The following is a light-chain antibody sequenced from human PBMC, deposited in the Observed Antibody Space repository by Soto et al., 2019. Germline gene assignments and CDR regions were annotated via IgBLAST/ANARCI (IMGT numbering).Light chain of an antibody. CDR3: QQYNVYST. V-gene: IGKV1-5*03. J-gene: IGKJ4*01. CDR1: QSISSW. CDR2: KAS. Sequence: DIQMTQSPSTLSASIGDRVNITCRASQSISSWLAWYQQKPGKAPKVLIYKASSLESGVPSRFSGSGSETEFTLTISSLQPDDFATYYCQQYNVYSTFGGGTKVEIK.